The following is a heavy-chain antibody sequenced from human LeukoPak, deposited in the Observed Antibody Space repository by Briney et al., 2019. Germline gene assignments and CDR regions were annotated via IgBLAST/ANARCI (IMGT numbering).Heavy chain of an antibody. CDR2: ITCDGHDI. CDR3: ARDAYTTTSNWLDP. Sequence: GGSLRLSCKASGFTLSNYWMHXXXXXXXXXXXXXSRITCDGHDIAYAXSGXXRFXVXRDDAKNTLFLQMNRLGVEDTAIYYCARDAYTTTSNWLDPWGQGTLVTVSS. CDR1: GFTLSNYW. V-gene: IGHV3-74*01. D-gene: IGHD4-17*01. J-gene: IGHJ5*02.